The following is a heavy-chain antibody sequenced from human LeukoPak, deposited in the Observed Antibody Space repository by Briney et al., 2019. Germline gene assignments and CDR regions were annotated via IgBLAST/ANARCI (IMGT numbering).Heavy chain of an antibody. J-gene: IGHJ3*02. CDR2: LYNTGST. V-gene: IGHV4-59*01. CDR3: ARGVTSPLDAFDI. Sequence: SETLSLTCTVSGXSISSYYWIWMRQPPGKGLEWIGYLYNTGSTNYNPSLKSRLTISVDMSKNQLSLKLSSVTAADTAVYYCARGVTSPLDAFDIWGQGTMVTVSS. D-gene: IGHD1-26*01. CDR1: GXSISSYY.